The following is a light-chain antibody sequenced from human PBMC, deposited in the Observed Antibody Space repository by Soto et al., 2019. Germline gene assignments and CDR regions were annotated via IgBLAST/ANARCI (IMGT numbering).Light chain of an antibody. CDR2: AAS. CDR3: QQLNSYLALT. V-gene: IGKV1-9*01. J-gene: IGKJ4*01. CDR1: QGIRSY. Sequence: DIQLTQSPSFLSASVGDRVTITCRASQGIRSYLAWYQQRPGKAPKLLIYAASTLESGVPSRFSGSGAGTEFTLTISSLQSEDFATYYCQQLNSYLALTFGGGTKVDIK.